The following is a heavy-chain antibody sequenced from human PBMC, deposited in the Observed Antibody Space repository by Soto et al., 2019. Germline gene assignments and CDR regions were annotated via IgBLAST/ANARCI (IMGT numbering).Heavy chain of an antibody. D-gene: IGHD3-16*01. CDR2: VYYSGST. CDR1: GGTTNSRSDY. V-gene: IGHV4-39*01. J-gene: IGHJ4*02. Sequence: SETPSLTCTVSGGTTNSRSDYWGWIRQPPGKGLEWIGSVYYSGSTHDNPSLQSRVTISVDTSRNQFPLNLISVTAADTAVYFCARQPRGPGYGERGLYFDYWGQGTLVTVSS. CDR3: ARQPRGPGYGERGLYFDY.